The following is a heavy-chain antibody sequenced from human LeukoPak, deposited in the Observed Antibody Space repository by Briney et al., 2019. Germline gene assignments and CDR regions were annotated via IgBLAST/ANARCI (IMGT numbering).Heavy chain of an antibody. CDR3: ARRRDGYVHRRYYFDY. Sequence: SETLSLTCTVSGGSISGYYWSWIRQPPGKGLEWIGEINHSGSTNYNPSLKSRVTISVDTSKNQFSLKLSSVTAADTAVYYCARRRDGYVHRRYYFDYWGQGTLVTVSS. V-gene: IGHV4-34*01. D-gene: IGHD5-24*01. CDR1: GGSISGYY. CDR2: INHSGST. J-gene: IGHJ4*02.